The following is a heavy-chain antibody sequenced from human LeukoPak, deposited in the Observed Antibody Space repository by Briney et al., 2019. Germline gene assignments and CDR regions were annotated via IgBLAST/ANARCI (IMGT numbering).Heavy chain of an antibody. Sequence: PSQTLSLTCTVSGVSISSCGYYWSRIRQHPGKGLDWTVYIYYSGSTYYNPSLKSRVIITVDTYKKQSSLKLSSVTADDTVVYYYAGALTTATPHSMSRGVYYFDYWGQGTLVTVSS. V-gene: IGHV4-31*03. D-gene: IGHD4-11*01. CDR2: IYYSGST. J-gene: IGHJ4*02. CDR3: AGALTTATPHSMSRGVYYFDY. CDR1: GVSISSCGYY.